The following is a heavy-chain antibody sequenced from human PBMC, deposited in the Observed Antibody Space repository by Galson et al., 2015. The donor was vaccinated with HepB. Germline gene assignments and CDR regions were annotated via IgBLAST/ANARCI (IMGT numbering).Heavy chain of an antibody. J-gene: IGHJ4*02. D-gene: IGHD3-3*01. CDR1: GFTFSSYA. CDR2: ISGSGGST. Sequence: SLRLSCAASGFTFSSYAMSWVRQAPGKGLEWVSAISGSGGSTYYADSGKGRFTISRDNSKNTLYLQMNSLRAEDTAVYYCANLRFLEWLGTFDYWGQGTLVTVSS. V-gene: IGHV3-23*01. CDR3: ANLRFLEWLGTFDY.